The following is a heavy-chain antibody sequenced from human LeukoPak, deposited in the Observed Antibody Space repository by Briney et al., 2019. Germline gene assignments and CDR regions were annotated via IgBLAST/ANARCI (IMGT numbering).Heavy chain of an antibody. D-gene: IGHD2-2*01. Sequence: ASVKVSCKASGYTFTGYYIHWVRQAPGQGLEWMGWINPHSGGTNYAQKFQGGVTMTRDTSITTAYMELSSLRSDDTAVYYCARDVGEYCSSTNCYASHYWGQGTLVTISS. V-gene: IGHV1-2*02. CDR1: GYTFTGYY. CDR2: INPHSGGT. J-gene: IGHJ4*02. CDR3: ARDVGEYCSSTNCYASHY.